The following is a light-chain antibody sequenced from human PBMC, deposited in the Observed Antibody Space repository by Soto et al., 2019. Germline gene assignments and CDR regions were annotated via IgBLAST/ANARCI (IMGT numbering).Light chain of an antibody. J-gene: IGKJ4*01. Sequence: DLQMTQSPSSLSASVGDRVTVTCRASQGISSYLAWYQQKPGKVPKLLIFAASTLQPGVPSRFXGSGSGTDFTLTIRSLQPEDVATYYCQKYDSASSPTFGGGTKVEIK. CDR3: QKYDSASSPT. CDR1: QGISSY. V-gene: IGKV1-27*01. CDR2: AAS.